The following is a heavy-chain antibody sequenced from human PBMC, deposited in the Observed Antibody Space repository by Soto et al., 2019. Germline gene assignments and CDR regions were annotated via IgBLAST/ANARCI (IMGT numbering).Heavy chain of an antibody. CDR2: ISGSGGST. CDR3: ARTLGYDYVWGSYRDAFDI. V-gene: IGHV3-23*01. J-gene: IGHJ3*02. Sequence: GGSLRLSCAASGFTFSSYAMSWVRQAPGKGLEWVSAISGSGGSTYYADSVKGRFTISRDNSKNNLYLQMNSLRAEDTAVYYCARTLGYDYVWGSYRDAFDIWGQGTMVTVSS. D-gene: IGHD3-16*02. CDR1: GFTFSSYA.